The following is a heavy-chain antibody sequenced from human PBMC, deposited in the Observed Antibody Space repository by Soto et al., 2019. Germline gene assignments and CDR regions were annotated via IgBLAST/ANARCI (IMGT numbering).Heavy chain of an antibody. Sequence: QVQLQESGPGLVKPSETLSLTCTVSGGSIRSYYWSWVRQPPGKGLEWIGNIYYTGSTNYNPSLMSRVTISIDTSKNQFSLKLSSVTAADTAVYYCARGNSGWYGEDFDYWGQGTLGSVSS. J-gene: IGHJ4*02. CDR3: ARGNSGWYGEDFDY. D-gene: IGHD6-19*01. CDR2: IYYTGST. CDR1: GGSIRSYY. V-gene: IGHV4-59*01.